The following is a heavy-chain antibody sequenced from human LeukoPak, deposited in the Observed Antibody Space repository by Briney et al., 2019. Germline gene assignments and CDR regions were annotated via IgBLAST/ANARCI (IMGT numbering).Heavy chain of an antibody. V-gene: IGHV1-8*01. Sequence: ASAKVSCKASGYTFTSYDINWVRQATGQGLEWMGWMNPNRGNTGYAQKFQGRVTMTRNPSISTAYMELSSLRSEGTAVYYCARGGDYGDYLSYYYYYGMDVWGQGTTVTVSS. D-gene: IGHD4-17*01. CDR1: GYTFTSYD. CDR2: MNPNRGNT. CDR3: ARGGDYGDYLSYYYYYGMDV. J-gene: IGHJ6*02.